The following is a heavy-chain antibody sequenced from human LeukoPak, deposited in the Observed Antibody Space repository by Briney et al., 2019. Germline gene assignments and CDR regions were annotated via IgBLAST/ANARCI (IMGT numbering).Heavy chain of an antibody. D-gene: IGHD6-19*01. CDR3: ARGYSSGWYSDY. V-gene: IGHV3-30*02. CDR2: IRYDGRNK. J-gene: IGHJ4*02. CDR1: GFTFSSYG. Sequence: GGSLRLSCAASGFTFSSYGMHWVRQAPGKGLEWVAFIRYDGRNKYYADSVKGRFTISRDNSKNTLYLQMNSLRSEDTAVYYCARGYSSGWYSDYWGQGTLVTVSS.